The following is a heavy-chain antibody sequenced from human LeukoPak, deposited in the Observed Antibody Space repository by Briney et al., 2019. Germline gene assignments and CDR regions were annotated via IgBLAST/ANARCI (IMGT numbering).Heavy chain of an antibody. CDR2: ISGSGGST. Sequence: PGGSLRLSCAASGFIFSSYGMHWVRQAPGKGLEWVSAISGSGGSTYYADSVKGRFTISRDNSKNTLYLQMNSLRAEDTAVYYCAKDLGDPPYYYGMDVWGQGTTVTVSS. CDR3: AKDLGDPPYYYGMDV. J-gene: IGHJ6*02. CDR1: GFIFSSYG. D-gene: IGHD2-21*02. V-gene: IGHV3-23*01.